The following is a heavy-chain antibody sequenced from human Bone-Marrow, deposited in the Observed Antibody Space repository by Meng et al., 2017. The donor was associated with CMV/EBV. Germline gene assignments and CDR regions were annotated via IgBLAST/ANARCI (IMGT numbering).Heavy chain of an antibody. D-gene: IGHD6-6*01. J-gene: IGHJ6*02. CDR2: VSGSGSST. CDR3: AKEGASSSSRGYYYYGMDV. V-gene: IGHV3-23*01. CDR1: GFTFSSYA. Sequence: GGSLRLSCAASGFTFSSYAMSWVRQAPGKGLEWVSAVSGSGSSTYYADSVQGRFAISRDNSKNTLYLQMNSLRAEDTAVYYCAKEGASSSSRGYYYYGMDVWGQGTTVTVSS.